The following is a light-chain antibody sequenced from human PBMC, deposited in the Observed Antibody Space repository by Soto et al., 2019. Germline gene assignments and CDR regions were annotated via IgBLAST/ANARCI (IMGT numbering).Light chain of an antibody. Sequence: EIVLTQSPGTLSLSPGERATLSCRASQSVSSSYLAWYQQKPGQAPRLLIYGASNRATGIPDRFSGSGSGTDFTLTISRLEPEDFAVYYCQQYGSSLGRTFGQGTKVEIK. CDR3: QQYGSSLGRT. J-gene: IGKJ1*01. CDR1: QSVSSSY. V-gene: IGKV3-20*01. CDR2: GAS.